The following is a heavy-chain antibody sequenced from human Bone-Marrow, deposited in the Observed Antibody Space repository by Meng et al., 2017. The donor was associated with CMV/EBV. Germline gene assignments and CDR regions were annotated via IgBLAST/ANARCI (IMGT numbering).Heavy chain of an antibody. Sequence: SEILSLTCTVSGGSISSSSYYWGWIRQPPGKGLEWIGSIYYSGSTYYNPSLKSRVTISVDTSKNQFSLKLSSVTAADTAVYYCARAREGVGAFDIWGQGTMVTVSS. CDR3: ARAREGVGAFDI. CDR1: GGSISSSSYY. J-gene: IGHJ3*02. CDR2: IYYSGST. D-gene: IGHD1-26*01. V-gene: IGHV4-39*07.